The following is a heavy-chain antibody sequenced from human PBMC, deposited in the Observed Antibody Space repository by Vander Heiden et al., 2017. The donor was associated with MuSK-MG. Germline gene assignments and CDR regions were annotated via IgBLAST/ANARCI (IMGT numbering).Heavy chain of an antibody. V-gene: IGHV4-39*02. D-gene: IGHD6-6*01. CDR3: TRVEKYSSPRTVFDC. Sequence: QLQLQESGPGLVKPSETLSLTCTVSGGSISNSDYYWGWIRQPPGKGLEWVGSIHYGGSTYHNPSLKSRVTISVDTSENHFSLQLSSVTAADTALYYCTRVEKYSSPRTVFDCWGQGTLVTVSS. CDR1: GGSISNSDYY. CDR2: IHYGGST. J-gene: IGHJ4*02.